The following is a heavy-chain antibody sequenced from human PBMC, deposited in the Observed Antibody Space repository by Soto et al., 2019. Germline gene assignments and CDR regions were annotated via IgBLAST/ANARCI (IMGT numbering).Heavy chain of an antibody. Sequence: SESLSVTCTFCGGSINIGGYYLSLIRQHPGKGLEWIGYIYYSGSTYYNPSLKSRVTISVDTSKNQFSLKLSSVTAADTAVYYCARGNHFDYWGQGTLVTVSS. J-gene: IGHJ4*02. CDR1: GGSINIGGYY. CDR3: ARGNHFDY. CDR2: IYYSGST. V-gene: IGHV4-31*03.